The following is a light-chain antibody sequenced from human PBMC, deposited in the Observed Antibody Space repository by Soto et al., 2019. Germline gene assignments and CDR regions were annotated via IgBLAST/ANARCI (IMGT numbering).Light chain of an antibody. J-gene: IGKJ5*01. V-gene: IGKV1-5*03. CDR2: KAS. CDR1: QSISSW. Sequence: DIPMTQYPSTLSASVLDRVPIXSRASQSISSWLAWYQQKPGKAPKLLIYKASSLESGVPSRFSGSGSGTEFTLTISSLQPDDFATYYCQQYHTSSITFGQGTRLEIK. CDR3: QQYHTSSIT.